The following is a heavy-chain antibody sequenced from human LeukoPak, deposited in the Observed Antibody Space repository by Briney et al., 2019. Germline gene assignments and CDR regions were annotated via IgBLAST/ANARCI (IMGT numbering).Heavy chain of an antibody. CDR2: IYYSGST. J-gene: IGHJ4*02. D-gene: IGHD3-10*01. CDR1: GGSISSYY. CDR3: ASTTMVRGGLPNLSFDY. V-gene: IGHV4-59*01. Sequence: SETLSLTCTVSGGSISSYYWSWIRQPPGKGLEWIGYIYYSGSTNHNPSLKSRVTISVDTSKNQFSLKLSSVTAADTAVYYCASTTMVRGGLPNLSFDYWGQGTLVTVSS.